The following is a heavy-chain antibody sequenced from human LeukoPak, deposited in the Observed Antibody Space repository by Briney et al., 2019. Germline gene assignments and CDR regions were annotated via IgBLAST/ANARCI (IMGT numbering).Heavy chain of an antibody. D-gene: IGHD3-22*01. CDR2: INPNSGGT. V-gene: IGHV1-2*02. J-gene: IGHJ3*02. CDR3: ARAPDYYDSSGGWGTYAFDI. Sequence: ASVKVSCKASGYTFTGYYMHWVRQAPGQGLEWMGWINPNSGGTNYAQKFQGRVTMTRDTSISTAYMELSRLRSDDTAVYYCARAPDYYDSSGGWGTYAFDIWGQGTMVTVSS. CDR1: GYTFTGYY.